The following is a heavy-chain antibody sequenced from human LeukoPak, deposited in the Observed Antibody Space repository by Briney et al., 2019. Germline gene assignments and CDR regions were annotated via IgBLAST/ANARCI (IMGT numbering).Heavy chain of an antibody. J-gene: IGHJ5*02. Sequence: PSQTLSLTCTVSGGSISSGSYYWSWIRQPAGKGLEWIGRIYTSGSTNYNPSLKSRVTISVDTSKNQFSLKLSSVTAADTAVYYCARASNYDILTGYYTKDWFDPWGQGTLVTVSS. CDR3: ARASNYDILTGYYTKDWFDP. V-gene: IGHV4-61*02. CDR1: GGSISSGSYY. CDR2: IYTSGST. D-gene: IGHD3-9*01.